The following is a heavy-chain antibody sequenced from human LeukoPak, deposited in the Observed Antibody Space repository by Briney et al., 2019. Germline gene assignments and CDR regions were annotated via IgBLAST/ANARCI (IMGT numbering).Heavy chain of an antibody. CDR1: GGSISSYY. D-gene: IGHD6-13*01. J-gene: IGHJ4*02. CDR3: ARHRRKGIAAAGDPYYFDY. Sequence: SETLSLTCTVSGGSISSYYWSWIRQPPGKGLEWIAYIYYSGSTNYNPSLKSRVTISVDTSRNQFSLKLSSVSAADAAVYYCARHRRKGIAAAGDPYYFDYWGQGTLVTVSS. V-gene: IGHV4-59*01. CDR2: IYYSGST.